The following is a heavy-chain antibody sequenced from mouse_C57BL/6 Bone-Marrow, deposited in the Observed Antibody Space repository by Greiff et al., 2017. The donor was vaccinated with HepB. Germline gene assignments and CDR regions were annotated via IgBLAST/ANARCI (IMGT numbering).Heavy chain of an antibody. Sequence: VQLQQPGAELVKPGASVKLSCKASGYTFTSYWMQWVKQRPGQGLEWIGEIDPSDSYTNYNQKFKGKATLTLDTSSSTAYMQLSSLTSEDSAVYYCARITTVDYFDYWGQGTTLTVSS. CDR1: GYTFTSYW. V-gene: IGHV1-50*01. CDR3: ARITTVDYFDY. D-gene: IGHD1-1*01. J-gene: IGHJ2*01. CDR2: IDPSDSYT.